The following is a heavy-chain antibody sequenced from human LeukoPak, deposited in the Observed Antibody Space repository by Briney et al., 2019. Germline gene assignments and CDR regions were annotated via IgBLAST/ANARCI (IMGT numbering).Heavy chain of an antibody. Sequence: PGGSLRLSCAASGFTFSDYYMSWIRQAPGKGLEWVSYISSSGSTIYYADSVKGRFTISRDNAKNSLHLQMNSLRAEDTALYYCAKGQYGDYSHVDYWGQGTLVTVSS. CDR2: ISSSGSTI. CDR3: AKGQYGDYSHVDY. J-gene: IGHJ4*02. D-gene: IGHD4-17*01. V-gene: IGHV3-11*01. CDR1: GFTFSDYY.